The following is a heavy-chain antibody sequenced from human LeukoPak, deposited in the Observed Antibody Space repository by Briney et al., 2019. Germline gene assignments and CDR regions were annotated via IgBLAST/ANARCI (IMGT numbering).Heavy chain of an antibody. V-gene: IGHV3-53*01. CDR1: GFTVSSKY. Sequence: PGGSLRLSCAASGFTVSSKYMSWVRQAPGKGLEWVSVIYGGGSTYYAASVKGRFTISRDNSKNTLYLQINSLRADDTAVYYCARDAAGTTGYFDYWGQGTLVTVSS. CDR2: IYGGGST. D-gene: IGHD1-1*01. CDR3: ARDAAGTTGYFDY. J-gene: IGHJ4*02.